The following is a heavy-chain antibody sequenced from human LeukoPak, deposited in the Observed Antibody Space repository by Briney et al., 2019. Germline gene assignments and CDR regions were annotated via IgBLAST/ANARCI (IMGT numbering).Heavy chain of an antibody. J-gene: IGHJ6*02. CDR2: ISWNSGSI. D-gene: IGHD1-26*01. Sequence: GGSLRLSCAASGFNFSAYSAHWVRQAPGKGLEWVSGISWNSGSIGYADSVKGRFTISRDNAKNSLYPQMNSLRAEDTALYYCAKESVGATPPYYYYGMDVWGQGTTVTVSS. V-gene: IGHV3-9*01. CDR1: GFNFSAYS. CDR3: AKESVGATPPYYYYGMDV.